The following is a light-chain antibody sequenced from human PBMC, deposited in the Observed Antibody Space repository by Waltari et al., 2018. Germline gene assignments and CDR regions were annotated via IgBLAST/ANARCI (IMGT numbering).Light chain of an antibody. J-gene: IGKJ4*01. Sequence: EIVLTQSPATLSLSPGERATLPCRASQTVANYLAWYQQKPGQAPRLLIYDASNRATGIPARFIGSGSGTDFTLTISSLEPGDFAVYFCQQRSNWPPLTFGGGTKVQIK. CDR2: DAS. CDR3: QQRSNWPPLT. CDR1: QTVANY. V-gene: IGKV3-11*01.